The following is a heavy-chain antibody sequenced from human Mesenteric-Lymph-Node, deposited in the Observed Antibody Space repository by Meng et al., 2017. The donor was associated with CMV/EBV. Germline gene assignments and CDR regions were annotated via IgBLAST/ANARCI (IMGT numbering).Heavy chain of an antibody. V-gene: IGHV4-38-2*02. D-gene: IGHD2-21*01. CDR2: IYHSGST. Sequence: GSLRLSCTVSGYSISSGYYWGWIRQPPGKGLEWIGRIYHSGSTYYNPSLKSRVTISVDTSKNQFSLKLSSVTAADTAVYYCARERGDVPLFDYWGQGTLVTVSS. CDR3: ARERGDVPLFDY. CDR1: GYSISSGYY. J-gene: IGHJ4*02.